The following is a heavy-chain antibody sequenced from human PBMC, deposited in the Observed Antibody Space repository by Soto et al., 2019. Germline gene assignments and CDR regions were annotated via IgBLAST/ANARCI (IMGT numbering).Heavy chain of an antibody. CDR1: GGSISSYY. V-gene: IGHV4-59*08. CDR2: IYYSGST. D-gene: IGHD2-8*01. CDR3: ARLSCTNGVCYTPHYYYYYYMDV. J-gene: IGHJ6*03. Sequence: SETLSLTCTVSGGSISSYYWSWIRQPPGKGLEWIGYIYYSGSTNYNPSLKSRVTISVDTSKNQFSLKLSSVTAADTAVYYCARLSCTNGVCYTPHYYYYYYMDVWGKGTTVTVSS.